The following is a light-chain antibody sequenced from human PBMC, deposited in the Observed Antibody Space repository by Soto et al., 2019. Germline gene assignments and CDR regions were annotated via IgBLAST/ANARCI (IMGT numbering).Light chain of an antibody. CDR2: GVS. CDR3: SAYSPICILL. Sequence: QSVLTQPASVSGSPGQSITISCTGTSSVVGYYDFVSWYQQHPGKAPKLMIYGVSNRPSGVFNRFSGSKSGNTASLTISGLQAEFYADYYCSAYSPICILLFGTGSKVNVL. J-gene: IGLJ1*01. CDR1: SSVVGYYDF. V-gene: IGLV2-14*03.